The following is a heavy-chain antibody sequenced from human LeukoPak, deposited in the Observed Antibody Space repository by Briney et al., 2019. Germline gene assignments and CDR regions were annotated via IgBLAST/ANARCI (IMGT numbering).Heavy chain of an antibody. CDR1: GGSISSGGYY. Sequence: PSETLSLTCTVSGGSISSGGYYWSWIRQHPGKGLEWIGYIYYSGSTNYNPSLKSRVTISVDTSKNQFSLKLSSVTAADTAVYYCARGPHCSSTSCYFRTWFDPWGQGTLVTVSS. J-gene: IGHJ5*02. CDR3: ARGPHCSSTSCYFRTWFDP. V-gene: IGHV4-61*08. CDR2: IYYSGST. D-gene: IGHD2-2*01.